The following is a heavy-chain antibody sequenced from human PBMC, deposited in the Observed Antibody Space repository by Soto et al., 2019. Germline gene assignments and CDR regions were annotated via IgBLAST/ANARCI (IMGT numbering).Heavy chain of an antibody. CDR1: AGSLSSGEYY. J-gene: IGHJ3*02. CDR2: MYYSGST. Sequence: TLSLTCTVSAGSLSSGEYYWSWIRQPRVSDRERMGYMYYSGSTYYNPSLMSRCTMSVDTSYNEFSLKLSSMTAADTAVYYCARGYGDRIGVVTNHYAFEIWGQQTMVTVSS. D-gene: IGHD3-22*01. CDR3: ARGYGDRIGVVTNHYAFEI. V-gene: IGHV4-30-4*01.